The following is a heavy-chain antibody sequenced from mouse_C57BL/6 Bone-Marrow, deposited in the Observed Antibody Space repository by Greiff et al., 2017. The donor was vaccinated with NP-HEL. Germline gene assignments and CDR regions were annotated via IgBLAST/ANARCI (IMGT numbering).Heavy chain of an antibody. CDR2: IDPENGDT. J-gene: IGHJ3*01. CDR3: TTALSAMVEEWFAY. V-gene: IGHV14-4*01. D-gene: IGHD2-1*01. CDR1: GFNFKDDY. Sequence: VQLQQSGAELVRPGASVKLSCTASGFNFKDDYMNWVKQRPEQGLEWIGWIDPENGDTEYASKFQGKATITADTSSNTAYLQLSSLTSEDTAVYYCTTALSAMVEEWFAYWGQGTLVTVSA.